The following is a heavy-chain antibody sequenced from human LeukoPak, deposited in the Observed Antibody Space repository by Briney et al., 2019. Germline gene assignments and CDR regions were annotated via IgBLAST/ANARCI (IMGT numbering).Heavy chain of an antibody. V-gene: IGHV4-59*01. CDR3: ARDSKNYYGSGSYYYYYYGMDV. CDR1: GGSISSYY. J-gene: IGHJ6*04. Sequence: SETLSLTCAVSGGSISSYYWSCIPQPPGKGLEWVGYIYYSGSTNYNPSLKSRVTISVDTSKNQFSLKLSSVTAADTAVYYCARDSKNYYGSGSYYYYYYGMDVWGKGTTVTVSS. CDR2: IYYSGST. D-gene: IGHD3-10*01.